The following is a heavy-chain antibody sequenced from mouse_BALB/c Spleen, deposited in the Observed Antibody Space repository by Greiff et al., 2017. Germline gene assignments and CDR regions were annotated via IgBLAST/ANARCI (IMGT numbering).Heavy chain of an antibody. D-gene: IGHD2-10*02. CDR2: IDPANGNT. CDR3: ARGRYGNYGDYAMDY. J-gene: IGHJ4*01. V-gene: IGHV14-3*02. CDR1: GFNIKDTY. Sequence: EVKLVESGAELVKPGASVKLSCTASGFNIKDTYMHWVKQRPEQGLEWIGRIDPANGNTKYDPKFQGKATITADTSSNTAYLQLSSLTSEDTAVYYCARGRYGNYGDYAMDYWGQGTSVTVSS.